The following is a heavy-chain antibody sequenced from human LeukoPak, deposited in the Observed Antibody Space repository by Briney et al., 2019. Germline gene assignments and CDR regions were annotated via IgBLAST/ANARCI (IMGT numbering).Heavy chain of an antibody. CDR2: ISYDGSNK. J-gene: IGHJ4*02. CDR1: GFTFSSYG. V-gene: IGHV3-30*18. Sequence: GGSLRLSCAASGFTFSSYGMHWVRQAPGKGLEWVAVISYDGSNKYYADSVKGRFTISRDSSKNTLYLQMNSLRAEDTAVYYCAKDIAVAGTPDPGLIDYWGQGTLVTVSS. D-gene: IGHD6-19*01. CDR3: AKDIAVAGTPDPGLIDY.